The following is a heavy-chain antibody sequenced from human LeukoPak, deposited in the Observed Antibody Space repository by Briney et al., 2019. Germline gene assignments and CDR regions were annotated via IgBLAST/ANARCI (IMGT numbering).Heavy chain of an antibody. CDR3: TRRPYCSGGSCYGTGAWFDP. V-gene: IGHV4-34*03. CDR1: GGSFSGYY. Sequence: SETLSLTCAVSGGSFSGYYWSWIRQPPGKGLEWVWEINHSGSTNYNPSLKSRVSISVDPSKNQFSLKLSSVTAADTAVYYCTRRPYCSGGSCYGTGAWFDPWGQGTLVTVSS. CDR2: INHSGST. D-gene: IGHD2-15*01. J-gene: IGHJ5*02.